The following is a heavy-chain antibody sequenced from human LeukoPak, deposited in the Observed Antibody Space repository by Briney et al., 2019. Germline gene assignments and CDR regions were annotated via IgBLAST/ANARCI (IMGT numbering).Heavy chain of an antibody. CDR1: GFTFGDYA. CDR3: ARYYDYDSRGYYYYFDY. J-gene: IGHJ4*02. Sequence: GGSLRLSCTASGFTFGDYAMSWFRQAPGKGLEWVSSISSSSSYIYYADSVKGRFTISRDNAKNSLYLQTNSLRAEDTALYYCARYYDYDSRGYYYYFDYWGQGTLVTVSS. D-gene: IGHD3-22*01. V-gene: IGHV3-21*01. CDR2: ISSSSSYI.